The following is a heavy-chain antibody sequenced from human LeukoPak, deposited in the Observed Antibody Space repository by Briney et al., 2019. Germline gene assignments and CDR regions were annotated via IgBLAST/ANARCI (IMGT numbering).Heavy chain of an antibody. Sequence: GRSLRLSCTASGFTFCDYAMSWFRQAPGKGLEGVGFIRSKAYGGTTEYAASVKGRFTISRDDSKSIAYLQMNSLKTEDTAVYYCTRDGSSSWDYNWFDPWGQGTLVTVSS. CDR2: IRSKAYGGTT. CDR1: GFTFCDYA. V-gene: IGHV3-49*03. CDR3: TRDGSSSWDYNWFDP. D-gene: IGHD6-13*01. J-gene: IGHJ5*02.